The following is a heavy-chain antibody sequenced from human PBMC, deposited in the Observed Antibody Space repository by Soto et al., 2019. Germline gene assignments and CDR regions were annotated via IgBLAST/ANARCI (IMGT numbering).Heavy chain of an antibody. CDR1: GYTFTSYG. Sequence: QVHLVQSGAEVKKPGASVTVSCKASGYTFTSYGITWVRQAPGQGLEWAGWIIAHNGHTDYAQKLQGRVIVTRDTSTSTAYMELRKLISDDRAVYYFARGRSGDYWCQGALVTVSS. CDR2: IIAHNGHT. J-gene: IGHJ4*02. V-gene: IGHV1-18*01. CDR3: ARGRSGDY.